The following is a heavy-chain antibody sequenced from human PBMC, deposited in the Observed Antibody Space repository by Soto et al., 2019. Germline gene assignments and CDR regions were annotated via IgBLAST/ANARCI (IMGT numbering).Heavy chain of an antibody. CDR3: AREGYYDSSGEFDY. Sequence: SETLSLTCTVSEGSISNYYWSWLRQPPGKGLEWIGYIYYSGSTNYNPSLKSRVTISVDTSKNQFSLKLSSVTAADTAVYYCAREGYYDSSGEFDYWGQGTLVTVS. J-gene: IGHJ4*02. CDR1: EGSISNYY. CDR2: IYYSGST. D-gene: IGHD3-22*01. V-gene: IGHV4-59*01.